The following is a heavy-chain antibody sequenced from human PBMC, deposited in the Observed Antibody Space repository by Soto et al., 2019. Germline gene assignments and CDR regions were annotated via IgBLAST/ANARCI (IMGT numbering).Heavy chain of an antibody. CDR1: GYTFTSYG. CDR3: ARVAYYYDSSGTPYLVDY. D-gene: IGHD3-22*01. J-gene: IGHJ4*02. CDR2: ISAYNGNT. V-gene: IGHV1-18*01. Sequence: QVQLVQSGAEVKTPGASVKVSCKASGYTFTSYGISWVRQAPGQGLEWMGWISAYNGNTNYAQKLQGRVTMTTDTSTSTAYMELRSLRSDDTAVYYCARVAYYYDSSGTPYLVDYWGQGTLVTVSS.